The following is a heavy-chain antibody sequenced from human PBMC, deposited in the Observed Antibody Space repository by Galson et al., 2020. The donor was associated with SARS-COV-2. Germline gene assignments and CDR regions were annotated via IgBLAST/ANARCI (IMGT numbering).Heavy chain of an antibody. CDR1: GFTFSSYG. J-gene: IGHJ4*02. D-gene: IGHD3-22*01. CDR3: AREGQFYYDSSGLVY. V-gene: IGHV3-33*01. Sequence: GESLKISCAASGFTFSSYGMHWVRQAPGKGLEWVAVIWYDGSNKYYADSVKGRFTISRDNSKNTLYLQMNSLRAEDTAVYYCAREGQFYYDSSGLVYWGQGTLVTVSS. CDR2: IWYDGSNK.